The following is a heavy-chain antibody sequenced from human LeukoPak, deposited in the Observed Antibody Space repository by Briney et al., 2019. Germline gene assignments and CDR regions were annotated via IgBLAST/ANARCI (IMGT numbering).Heavy chain of an antibody. Sequence: PGGSLRLSCVASGFTFSTYWLDWVRQAPGKGLEWVANIKEDGTTTNYVDSVKGRFTISRDNAKNSLYLQMNSLRGDDTAVYYCARNFGRQQFDYWGQGILVTVSS. J-gene: IGHJ4*02. CDR2: IKEDGTTT. V-gene: IGHV3-7*05. CDR1: GFTFSTYW. D-gene: IGHD3-10*01. CDR3: ARNFGRQQFDY.